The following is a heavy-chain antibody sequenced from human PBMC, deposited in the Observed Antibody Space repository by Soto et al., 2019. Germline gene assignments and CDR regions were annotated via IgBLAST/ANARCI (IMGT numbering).Heavy chain of an antibody. V-gene: IGHV1-24*01. CDR2: FDPEDGET. Sequence: ASVKVSCKVSGYTLTELSMHWVRQAPGKGLEWMGGFDPEDGETIYAQKFQGRVTMTEDTSTDTAYMELSSLRSEDTAVYYCATPWSYYDSSGYHFDFWGQGTLVTVSS. J-gene: IGHJ4*02. D-gene: IGHD3-22*01. CDR3: ATPWSYYDSSGYHFDF. CDR1: GYTLTELS.